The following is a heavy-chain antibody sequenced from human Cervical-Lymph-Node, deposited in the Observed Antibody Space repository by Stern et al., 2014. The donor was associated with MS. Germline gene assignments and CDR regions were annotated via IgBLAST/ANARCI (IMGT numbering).Heavy chain of an antibody. CDR1: GYTFTSQY. CDR2: INPSSGDT. CDR3: AREGAVAGPNYGMDV. V-gene: IGHV1-2*02. Sequence: QDQLVQSGAEVKKPGASVTVSCMASGYTFTSQYIYWVRQAHGQGLEWMGWINPSSGDTNYAPKLQGRVTMTRDTSITTAYMDLNRLTSDDTAVYYCAREGAVAGPNYGMDVWGQGTTVTVSS. D-gene: IGHD6-19*01. J-gene: IGHJ6*02.